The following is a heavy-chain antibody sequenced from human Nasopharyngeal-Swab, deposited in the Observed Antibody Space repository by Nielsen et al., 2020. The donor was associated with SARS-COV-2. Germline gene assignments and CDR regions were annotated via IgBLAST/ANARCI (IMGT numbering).Heavy chain of an antibody. CDR1: GYTFTDYY. CDR2: INHNSGDT. Sequence: ASVQVSCKASGYTFTDYYMHWVRQAPGQGLEWMGRINHNSGDTNYAQKFQGRVTMTRDTSISTAYMELSRLRSDDTAVYYCARVYSRSFEYWGQGTQVTVSS. V-gene: IGHV1-2*06. J-gene: IGHJ4*02. D-gene: IGHD6-6*01. CDR3: ARVYSRSFEY.